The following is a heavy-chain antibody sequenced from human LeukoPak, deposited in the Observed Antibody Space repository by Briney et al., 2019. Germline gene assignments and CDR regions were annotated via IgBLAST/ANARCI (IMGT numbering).Heavy chain of an antibody. D-gene: IGHD3-16*01. CDR2: ISYDGSDK. Sequence: GGSLRLSCAASGFTFSTYGLHWVRQAPGKGLEWVAAISYDGSDKYYADSVKGRFTISRDNSKNTLYLQMNSLRSEDTAVYCCAKDLPGHLGLDYWGQGTLVTVSS. J-gene: IGHJ4*02. CDR1: GFTFSTYG. CDR3: AKDLPGHLGLDY. V-gene: IGHV3-30*18.